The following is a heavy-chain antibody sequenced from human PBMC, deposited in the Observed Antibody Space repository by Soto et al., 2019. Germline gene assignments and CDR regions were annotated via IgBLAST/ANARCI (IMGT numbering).Heavy chain of an antibody. V-gene: IGHV4-59*01. CDR1: GGSISGYH. CDR2: ISYSGSS. J-gene: IGHJ6*03. Sequence: VQLQESGPGLVKPSETLSLTCTVSGGSISGYHWSWIRQSPGKGLEWIGYISYSGSSNYNPSLRSRVTILVDTSKNQFSLKMRSVTAADTAVYYCARNDYGDFQSGDADSYQSYHMDVWGKGTTVTVSS. D-gene: IGHD4-17*01. CDR3: ARNDYGDFQSGDADSYQSYHMDV.